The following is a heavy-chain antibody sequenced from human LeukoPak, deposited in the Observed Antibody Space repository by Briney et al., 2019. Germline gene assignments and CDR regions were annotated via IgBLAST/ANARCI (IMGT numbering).Heavy chain of an antibody. Sequence: PGGSLRLSCAASGFTFSSYAMHWVRQAPGKGLEWLSYIDGSGNSIYYADSVKGRFTISRDNAKSSLYLQMSSLRADDTAVYYCARECLTCGGDSYDYWGQGALVTVSS. CDR3: ARECLTCGGDSYDY. D-gene: IGHD2-21*01. V-gene: IGHV3-48*03. J-gene: IGHJ4*02. CDR1: GFTFSSYA. CDR2: IDGSGNSI.